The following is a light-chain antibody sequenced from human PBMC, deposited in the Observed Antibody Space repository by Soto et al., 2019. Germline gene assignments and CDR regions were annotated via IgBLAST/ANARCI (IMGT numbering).Light chain of an antibody. Sequence: QSALTQPASVSGSPGQSITISGTGTSSDVGSYNYVSWYQQYPGKAPKLMIYDVSNRPSGVSYRFSGSKSGNTASLTISGLQAEDEADYYCTSYTTRSTHVVFGGGTKLTVL. V-gene: IGLV2-14*01. J-gene: IGLJ2*01. CDR3: TSYTTRSTHVV. CDR2: DVS. CDR1: SSDVGSYNY.